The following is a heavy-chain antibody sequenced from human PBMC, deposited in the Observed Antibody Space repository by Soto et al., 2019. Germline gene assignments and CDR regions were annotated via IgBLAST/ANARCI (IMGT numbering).Heavy chain of an antibody. D-gene: IGHD3-10*01. CDR1: GGSFSGYY. CDR3: ARGLYGSGSYYTN. V-gene: IGHV4-34*01. Sequence: SETLSLTCAVYGGSFSGYYWSWIRQPPGKGLEWIGEINHSGSTNYNPSLKSRVTISVDTSKKQFSLKLSSVTAADTAVYYCARGLYGSGSYYTNWGKGTLVTVSS. CDR2: INHSGST. J-gene: IGHJ4*02.